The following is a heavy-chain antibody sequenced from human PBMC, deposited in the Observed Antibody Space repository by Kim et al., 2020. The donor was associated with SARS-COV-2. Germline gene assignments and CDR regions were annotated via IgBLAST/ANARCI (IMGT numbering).Heavy chain of an antibody. V-gene: IGHV4-4*07. Sequence: YNPSLKSRVTMSVDTSKNQFSLKLSSVTAADTAVYYCARGSPRIFYWFDPWGQGTLVTVSS. CDR3: ARGSPRIFYWFDP. D-gene: IGHD3-16*01. J-gene: IGHJ5*02.